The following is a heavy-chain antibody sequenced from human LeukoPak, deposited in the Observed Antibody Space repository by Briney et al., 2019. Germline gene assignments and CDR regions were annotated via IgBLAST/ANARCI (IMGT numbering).Heavy chain of an antibody. CDR2: IRYDGSNK. Sequence: GWSLTLSCAASGFTFSSYGMHWVRQAPGKGLEGVAFIRYDGSNKYYADSVKGRFTISRDNAKNTLFLQINSLRAEDTAVYYCAREILAPGKTHDYWGQGTLVTVSS. V-gene: IGHV3-33*08. CDR1: GFTFSSYG. J-gene: IGHJ4*02. CDR3: AREILAPGKTHDY.